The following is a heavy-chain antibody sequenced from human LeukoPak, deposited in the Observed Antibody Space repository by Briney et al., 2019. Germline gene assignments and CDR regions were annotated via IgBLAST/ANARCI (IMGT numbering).Heavy chain of an antibody. V-gene: IGHV1-2*06. CDR2: TNPNSGGT. D-gene: IGHD6-13*01. CDR3: AREPIRIAASEGRELGY. CDR1: GYTFTGYY. J-gene: IGHJ4*02. Sequence: ASVKVSCKASGYTFTGYYMHWVRQAPGQGLEWMGRTNPNSGGTNYAQKFQGRVTMTRDTSISTAYMELSRLRSDDTAVYYCAREPIRIAASEGRELGYWGQGTLVTVSS.